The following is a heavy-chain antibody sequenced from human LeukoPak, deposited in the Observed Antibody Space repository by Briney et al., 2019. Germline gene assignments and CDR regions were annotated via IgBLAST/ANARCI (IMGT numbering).Heavy chain of an antibody. Sequence: PGGSLRLSCAASGFTFSDHYMDWVRQAPGKGLEWVGRTRNKANSYTTEYAASVKGRFTISRDDSKNSLYLQMNSLKTEDTAVYYCARAWGYGGDWFDPWGQGTLVTVSS. CDR2: TRNKANSYTT. V-gene: IGHV3-72*01. CDR1: GFTFSDHY. D-gene: IGHD5-12*01. J-gene: IGHJ5*02. CDR3: ARAWGYGGDWFDP.